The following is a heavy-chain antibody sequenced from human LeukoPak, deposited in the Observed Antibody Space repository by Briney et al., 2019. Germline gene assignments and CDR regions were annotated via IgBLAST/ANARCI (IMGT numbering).Heavy chain of an antibody. CDR3: TRSVRNGHIDY. CDR2: MNPNSGNT. J-gene: IGHJ4*02. CDR1: GYTFTSYD. D-gene: IGHD2-21*01. V-gene: IGHV1-8*01. Sequence: EASVKVSRKASGYTFTSYDINRVRQATGQGLEWMGWMNPNSGNTGYAQKFQGRVTMTRSTSISTAYMELSSLRFENTAVYYCTRSVRNGHIDYWGQGTLVTVSS.